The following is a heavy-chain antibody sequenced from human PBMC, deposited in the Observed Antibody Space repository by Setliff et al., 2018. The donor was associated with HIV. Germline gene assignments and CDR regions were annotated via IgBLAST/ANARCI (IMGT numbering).Heavy chain of an antibody. D-gene: IGHD3-9*01. V-gene: IGHV1-2*05. Sequence: ASVKVSCKASGYKFPGHHIQWMRQAPGQGLEWMGRINPNMGDTQYAQKFQGRIIMTRDTSINTVYMELSSLTSDDTDLYYCARQDIPTGYYLFDYWGQGTQVTVSS. CDR1: GYKFPGHH. J-gene: IGHJ4*02. CDR2: INPNMGDT. CDR3: ARQDIPTGYYLFDY.